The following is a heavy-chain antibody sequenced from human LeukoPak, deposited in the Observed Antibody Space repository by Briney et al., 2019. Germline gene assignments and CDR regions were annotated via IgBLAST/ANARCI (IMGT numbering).Heavy chain of an antibody. D-gene: IGHD3-22*01. CDR1: GGSISSSSYY. Sequence: PSETLSLTCTVSGGSISSSSYYWGWIRQPPGKGLEWIGSIYYSGSTYYNPSLKSRVTISVDTSKNQFSLKLSSVTAADTAVYYCARNRRSYDSSGYQNYFAYWGQGTLVIVSS. V-gene: IGHV4-39*01. J-gene: IGHJ4*02. CDR2: IYYSGST. CDR3: ARNRRSYDSSGYQNYFAY.